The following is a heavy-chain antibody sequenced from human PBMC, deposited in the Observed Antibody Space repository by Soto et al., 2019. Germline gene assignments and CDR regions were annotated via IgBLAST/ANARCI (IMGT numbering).Heavy chain of an antibody. CDR3: ARLTRGSGSSAF. CDR2: INHSGST. V-gene: IGHV4-34*01. Sequence: QVQLQQWGAGLLKPSETLSLTCAVYGGSFSGYYWSWIRQPPGKGLEWIGEINHSGSTNYNPSLKSRVTISVDTSKNQFSLKLSSVTAADTAVYYCARLTRGSGSSAFWGQGTLVTVSS. CDR1: GGSFSGYY. J-gene: IGHJ4*02. D-gene: IGHD3-10*01.